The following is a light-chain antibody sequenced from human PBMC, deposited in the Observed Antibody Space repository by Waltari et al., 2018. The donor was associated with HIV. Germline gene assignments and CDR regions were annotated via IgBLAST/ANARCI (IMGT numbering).Light chain of an antibody. J-gene: IGLJ3*02. CDR1: SSDGGSYNL. V-gene: IGLV2-23*01. CDR3: CSYAGSSNWV. CDR2: EGI. Sequence: QSALTQPASVSGSPGQSITISCTGSSSDGGSYNLVSWYQQHPGKAPKLMIYEGIKRPSGVANRFSGSNSGNTASLTISGLQAEDEADYYCCSYAGSSNWVFGGGTKLTVL.